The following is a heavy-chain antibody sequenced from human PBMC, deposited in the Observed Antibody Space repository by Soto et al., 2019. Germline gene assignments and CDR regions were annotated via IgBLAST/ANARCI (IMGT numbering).Heavy chain of an antibody. CDR2: ISGYNGNT. CDR3: ARGENRYYDFWSGYLGY. D-gene: IGHD3-3*01. CDR1: GYTFTSYG. Sequence: WASVKVSCKASGYTFTSYGISWVRQAPGQGLEWMGWISGYNGNTNLAQKLQGRVTITRDTSASTAYMELSSLRSEDTAVYYCARGENRYYDFWSGYLGYWGQGTLVTVSS. V-gene: IGHV1-18*01. J-gene: IGHJ4*02.